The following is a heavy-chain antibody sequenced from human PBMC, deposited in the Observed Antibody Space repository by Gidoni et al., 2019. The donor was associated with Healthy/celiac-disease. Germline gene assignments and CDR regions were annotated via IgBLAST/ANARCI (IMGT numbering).Heavy chain of an antibody. CDR1: GFTVRSNY. J-gene: IGHJ6*02. CDR2: IYSGGST. V-gene: IGHV3-53*01. D-gene: IGHD3-9*01. CDR3: AATFLTGYYTDYYYYGMDV. Sequence: EVQLVESGGGLIQPGGSLRLSCAASGFTVRSNYMSWVRQAPGKGLEWVSVIYSGGSTYYADSVKGRFTISRDNSKNTLYLQMNSLRAEDTAVYYCAATFLTGYYTDYYYYGMDVWGQGTTVTVSS.